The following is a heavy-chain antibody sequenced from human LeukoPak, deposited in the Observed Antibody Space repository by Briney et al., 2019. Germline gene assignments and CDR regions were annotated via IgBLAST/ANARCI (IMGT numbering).Heavy chain of an antibody. J-gene: IGHJ4*02. CDR2: IKEDGSVT. CDR1: GFSFSASW. D-gene: IGHD6-25*01. Sequence: PGGSLRLSCAAASGFSFSASWMKWVRQAPGKGLEWVASIKEDGSVTRYVDSVKGRFTISRDNAKNPLFLQVNGLRAEDTAVYYCARDSGYGTYDDWGQGTLVTVSS. V-gene: IGHV3-7*01. CDR3: ARDSGYGTYDD.